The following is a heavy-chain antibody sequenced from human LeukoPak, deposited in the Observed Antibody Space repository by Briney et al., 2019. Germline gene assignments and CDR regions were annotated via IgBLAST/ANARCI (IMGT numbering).Heavy chain of an antibody. CDR1: GVSISSYY. Sequence: SETLSLTCTVSGVSISSYYWSWIRQPPGKGLEWIGYIYYSGSTNYNPSLKSRVTISVDTSKNQFSLKLSSVTAADTAVYYCARVSIAAAGMDYFDYWGQGTLVTVSS. V-gene: IGHV4-59*01. CDR2: IYYSGST. CDR3: ARVSIAAAGMDYFDY. J-gene: IGHJ4*02. D-gene: IGHD6-13*01.